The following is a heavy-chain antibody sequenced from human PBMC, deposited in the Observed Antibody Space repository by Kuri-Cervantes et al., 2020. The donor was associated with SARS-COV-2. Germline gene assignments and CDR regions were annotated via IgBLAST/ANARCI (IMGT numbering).Heavy chain of an antibody. CDR3: AREPRIDYDFWSGYYIP. CDR1: GFTFSSYW. J-gene: IGHJ6*02. D-gene: IGHD3-3*01. V-gene: IGHV3-74*01. Sequence: GESLKISCAASGFTFSSYWMHWVRQAPGKGLVWVSRINSDGSSTSYADSVKGRFTISRDNAKNTLYLQMNSLRAEDTAVYYCAREPRIDYDFWSGYYIPWGQGTTVTGSS. CDR2: INSDGSST.